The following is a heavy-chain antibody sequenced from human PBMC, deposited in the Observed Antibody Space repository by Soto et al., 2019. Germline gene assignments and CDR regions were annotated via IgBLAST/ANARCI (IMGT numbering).Heavy chain of an antibody. CDR2: IKGKSAAGAT. Sequence: EVQLVESGGGLVKPGGSLRLSCVASGFPFDNAWMSLVRRAPGKGLEWVGRIKGKSAAGATDYGATVKGRFSITRDYATKTSLLQMNSLNSADTAVYYCTTDEWQWCQGTLVTVSS. V-gene: IGHV3-15*01. CDR3: TTDEWQ. J-gene: IGHJ4*02. D-gene: IGHD3-3*01. CDR1: GFPFDNAW.